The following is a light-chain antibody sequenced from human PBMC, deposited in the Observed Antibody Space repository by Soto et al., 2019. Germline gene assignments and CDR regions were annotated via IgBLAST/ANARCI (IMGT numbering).Light chain of an antibody. CDR2: GAS. CDR1: QSVSSSY. CDR3: QQYGSSRPIT. V-gene: IGKV3-20*01. Sequence: PGERATLSCRASQSVSSSYLAWYQQKPGQAPRLLIYGASSRATGIPDRFSGSGSGTDFTLTISRLEPEDFAVYYCQQYGSSRPITFGQGTRLEIK. J-gene: IGKJ5*01.